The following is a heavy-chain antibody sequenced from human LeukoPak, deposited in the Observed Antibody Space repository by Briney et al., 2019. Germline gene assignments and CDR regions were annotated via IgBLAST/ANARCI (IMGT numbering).Heavy chain of an antibody. D-gene: IGHD4-23*01. V-gene: IGHV5-51*01. CDR3: ARRDYGGTSAAFDI. CDR2: IFPGDSDT. Sequence: GESLKISCKGSGYNFTTYWVDWVRHMPGKGLEWMGIIFPGDSDTRYRPSFQGQVTISADKSISTAYLQWSSLKASDTAMYYCARRDYGGTSAAFDIWGQGTMVTVSS. CDR1: GYNFTTYW. J-gene: IGHJ3*02.